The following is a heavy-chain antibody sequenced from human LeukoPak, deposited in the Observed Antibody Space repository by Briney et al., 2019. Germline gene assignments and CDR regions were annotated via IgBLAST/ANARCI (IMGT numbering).Heavy chain of an antibody. V-gene: IGHV6-1*01. CDR2: TYYRSKWIY. CDR1: GDSVSSKSAA. J-gene: IGHJ4*02. CDR3: GRGRNGYVDY. D-gene: IGHD2-8*01. Sequence: SQTLSLTCAIPGDSVSSKSAAWYWIRQSPSRGLEWLGRTYYRSKWIYDYAVSVKSRLTITPDTSNNQFSLQLNSVTPEDTAVYYCGRGRNGYVDYWGQGTLVTVSS.